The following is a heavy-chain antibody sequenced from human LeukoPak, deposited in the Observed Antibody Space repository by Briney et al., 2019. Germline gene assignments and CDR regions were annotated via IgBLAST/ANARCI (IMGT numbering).Heavy chain of an antibody. V-gene: IGHV3-23*01. CDR1: GFTFSGYA. Sequence: GGSLRLSCAASGFTFSGYAMSWVRQAPGKGLEWVSSILGSGAGTFYADSVGGRLTISRDNSKSTVYLQMNSLRAEDTAVYYCAKGWESTGLFEYWGQGTLVTVSS. CDR3: AKGWESTGLFEY. CDR2: ILGSGAGT. J-gene: IGHJ4*02. D-gene: IGHD3-16*01.